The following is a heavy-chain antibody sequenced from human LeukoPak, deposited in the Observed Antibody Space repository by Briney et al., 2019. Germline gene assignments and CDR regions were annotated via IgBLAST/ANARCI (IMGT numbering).Heavy chain of an antibody. CDR1: GYTFTSYY. J-gene: IGHJ6*03. CDR2: INPSGGST. CDR3: ARVTTTPGYYYYMDV. V-gene: IGHV1-46*01. Sequence: GASVKVSCKASGYTFTSYYMHWVRQAPGQGLEWMGIINPSGGSTSYAQKFQGRVTITADESTSTAYMELSSLRSEDTAVYYCARVTTTPGYYYYMDVWGKGTTVTISS. D-gene: IGHD1-14*01.